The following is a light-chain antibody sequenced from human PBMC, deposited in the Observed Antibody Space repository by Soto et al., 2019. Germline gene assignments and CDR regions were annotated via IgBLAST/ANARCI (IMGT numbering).Light chain of an antibody. CDR3: QHYNVWPYT. V-gene: IGKV3-15*01. CDR1: QSVSSY. Sequence: EIVMTQSPATLSVSPGERATLSCRASQSVSSYLAWYQQKPGQAPRLLIYGASTRVTGIPARFSGSGSGTEFALTINSLQSEDFAVYYCQHYNVWPYTFGQGTKLEIK. CDR2: GAS. J-gene: IGKJ2*01.